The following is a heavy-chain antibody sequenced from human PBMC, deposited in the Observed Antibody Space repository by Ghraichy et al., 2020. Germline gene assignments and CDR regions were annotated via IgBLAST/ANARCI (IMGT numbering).Heavy chain of an antibody. V-gene: IGHV3-23*01. CDR1: GFTFSSYA. D-gene: IGHD5-12*01. Sequence: GGSLRLSCAASGFTFSSYAMSWVRQAPGKGLEWVSAISGRVGSTYYADSVKGRFTISRDNSKNTLYLQMNSLRAEDTAVYYCAKGYSGYDLNWFDPWGQGTLVTVSS. CDR3: AKGYSGYDLNWFDP. J-gene: IGHJ5*02. CDR2: ISGRVGST.